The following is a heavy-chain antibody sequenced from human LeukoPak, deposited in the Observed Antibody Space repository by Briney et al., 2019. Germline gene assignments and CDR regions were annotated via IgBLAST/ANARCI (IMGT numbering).Heavy chain of an antibody. CDR3: ARGAIVVVTARPGYFDL. J-gene: IGHJ2*01. Sequence: PSETLSLTCTVSGGSISSYYWSWIRQPAGKGLEWIGRIYTSGGTNYNPSLKSRVTMSIDTSKNQFSLKLSSVTAADTAVYYCARGAIVVVTARPGYFDLWGRGTLVTVSS. CDR1: GGSISSYY. V-gene: IGHV4-4*07. D-gene: IGHD2-21*02. CDR2: IYTSGGT.